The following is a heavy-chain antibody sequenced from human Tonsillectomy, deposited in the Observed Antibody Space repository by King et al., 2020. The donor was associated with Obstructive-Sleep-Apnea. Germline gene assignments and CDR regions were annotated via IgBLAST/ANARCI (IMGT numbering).Heavy chain of an antibody. CDR2: ISGSGGST. V-gene: IGHV3-23*04. Sequence: VQLVESGGGLVQPGGSLRLSCAASVFTFSSYAMSLVRQAPGKGLEWVSAISGSGGSTYYADSVKGRFTISRDNSKNTLYLQMKSLRAEDTAVYYCAKRGGTAMVTGYYYGMDVWGQGTTVTVSS. CDR3: AKRGGTAMVTGYYYGMDV. J-gene: IGHJ6*02. D-gene: IGHD5-18*01. CDR1: VFTFSSYA.